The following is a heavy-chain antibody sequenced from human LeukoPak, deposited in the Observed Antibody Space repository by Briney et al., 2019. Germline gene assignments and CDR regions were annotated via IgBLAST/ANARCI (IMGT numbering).Heavy chain of an antibody. CDR1: GFTFSNYA. Sequence: GGSLRLSCAASGFTFSNYAMHWVRQAPGKGLEWVAIISYDGNDKYYTDSVKGRFIISRDKSKNTLYLQMNSLRAEDTAVYYCARDRDTAMGLWGQGTLVTVSS. V-gene: IGHV3-30-3*01. CDR3: ARDRDTAMGL. D-gene: IGHD5-18*01. CDR2: ISYDGNDK. J-gene: IGHJ4*02.